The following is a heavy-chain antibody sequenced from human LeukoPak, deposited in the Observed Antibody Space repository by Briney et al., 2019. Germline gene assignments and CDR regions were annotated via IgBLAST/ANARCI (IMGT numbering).Heavy chain of an antibody. CDR2: IGGSGGST. D-gene: IGHD3-9*01. J-gene: IGHJ3*02. CDR3: ARGRAIPRYYDILTDAFDI. Sequence: PGGSLRLSCAASGFTFSTYAMSWVRQAPGKGLEWVSTIGGSGGSTYYADSVKGRFTISRDNSKNTLYLQMNSLRAEDTAVYYCARGRAIPRYYDILTDAFDIWGQGTMVTVSS. CDR1: GFTFSTYA. V-gene: IGHV3-23*01.